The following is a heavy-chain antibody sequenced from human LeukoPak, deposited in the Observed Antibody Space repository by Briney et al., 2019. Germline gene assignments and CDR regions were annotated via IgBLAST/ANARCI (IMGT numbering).Heavy chain of an antibody. CDR3: ARVLTPTVVTSNFDY. CDR1: GYTFTGYH. Sequence: ASVKVSCKASGYTFTGYHMYWVRQAPGQGLEWMGWINPSSGGTRYAQKFQDRVTMTRDTSISIAYMELSRLTSDDTAVYYCARVLTPTVVTSNFDYWGQGTLVTVSS. V-gene: IGHV1-2*02. D-gene: IGHD4-23*01. CDR2: INPSSGGT. J-gene: IGHJ4*02.